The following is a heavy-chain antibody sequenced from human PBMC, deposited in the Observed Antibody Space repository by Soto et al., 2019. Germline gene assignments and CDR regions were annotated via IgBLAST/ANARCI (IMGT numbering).Heavy chain of an antibody. J-gene: IGHJ4*02. V-gene: IGHV3-23*01. CDR2: ISGSGGST. Sequence: GGSLRLSCAASGFTFSSYAMSWVRQAPGKGLEWVSAISGSGGSTYYADSVKGRFTISRDNSKNTLYLQMNSLRAEDTAVYYCARDGEVFWFLEWLPYFDYWGQGTLVTVGS. CDR1: GFTFSSYA. CDR3: ARDGEVFWFLEWLPYFDY. D-gene: IGHD3-3*01.